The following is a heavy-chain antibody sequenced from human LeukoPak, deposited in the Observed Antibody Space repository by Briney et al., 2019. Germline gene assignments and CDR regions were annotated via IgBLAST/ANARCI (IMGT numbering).Heavy chain of an antibody. CDR3: AKDSAFYYIDV. CDR2: IGGSGGRT. V-gene: IGHV3-23*01. CDR1: GFTFSSYA. Sequence: GGSLRLSCAASGFTFSSYAMSWVRQAPGKGLEWVSAIGGSGGRTYYADSVKGRFTISRDNSKNTLYLQMNSLKGDDTAVYYCAKDSAFYYIDVWGKGTTVIISS. J-gene: IGHJ6*03. D-gene: IGHD3-10*01.